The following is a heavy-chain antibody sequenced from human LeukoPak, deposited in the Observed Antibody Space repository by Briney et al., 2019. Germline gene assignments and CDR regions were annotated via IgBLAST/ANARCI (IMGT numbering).Heavy chain of an antibody. D-gene: IGHD2-2*01. CDR2: IWYDGSDK. CDR3: ARVLYCSSTSCYLGDNYYYYGMDV. CDR1: GFTFSSYG. V-gene: IGHV3-33*01. Sequence: GGSLRLSCAASGFTFSSYGMHWVRQAPGKGLEGVAVIWYDGSDKYYADSVTGRFTISRDNSKNTLYLQMNSLRAEDTAVYYCARVLYCSSTSCYLGDNYYYYGMDVWGQGTTVTVSS. J-gene: IGHJ6*02.